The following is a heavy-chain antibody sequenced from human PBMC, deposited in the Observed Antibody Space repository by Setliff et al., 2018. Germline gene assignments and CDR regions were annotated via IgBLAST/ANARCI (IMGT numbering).Heavy chain of an antibody. J-gene: IGHJ4*02. Sequence: GGSLRLSCAASGFTFSTYRMHWVRQAPGKGLEWVAVIWDDGGNKYHADSVKGRFTISRDNSKNTLYLQMNGLRPEDTAVYYCARTCSGSGCYAGLEFWGQGTPVTVSS. D-gene: IGHD2-15*01. CDR1: GFTFSTYR. CDR3: ARTCSGSGCYAGLEF. V-gene: IGHV3-33*08. CDR2: IWDDGGNK.